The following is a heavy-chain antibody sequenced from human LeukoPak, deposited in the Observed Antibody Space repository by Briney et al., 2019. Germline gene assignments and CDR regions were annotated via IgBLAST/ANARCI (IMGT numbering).Heavy chain of an antibody. CDR3: TRSRSNAMDV. CDR1: GDSVSASSVG. CDR2: TYYRSRWFN. Sequence: SQTLSLTCVISGDSVSASSVGWHWIRQSPSRGLEWLGKTYYRSRWFNDYGESVKSRISINPDTSKNQFSLQLNSVTPEDTAVYYCTRSRSNAMDVWGQGTTVTVS. V-gene: IGHV6-1*01. D-gene: IGHD4-11*01. J-gene: IGHJ6*02.